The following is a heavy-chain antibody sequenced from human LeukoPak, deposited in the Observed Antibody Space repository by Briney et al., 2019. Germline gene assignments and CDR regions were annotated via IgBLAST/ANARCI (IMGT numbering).Heavy chain of an antibody. V-gene: IGHV1-18*01. CDR1: GYTFTSYG. CDR2: ISAYNGNT. Sequence: GASVKGSCKASGYTFTSYGISWVRQAPGQGLEWMGWISAYNGNTNYAQKLQGRVTMTTDASTSTAYMELRSLRSDDTAVYYCARDSVVVTAKRRFDPWGQGTLVTVSS. J-gene: IGHJ5*02. D-gene: IGHD2-21*02. CDR3: ARDSVVVTAKRRFDP.